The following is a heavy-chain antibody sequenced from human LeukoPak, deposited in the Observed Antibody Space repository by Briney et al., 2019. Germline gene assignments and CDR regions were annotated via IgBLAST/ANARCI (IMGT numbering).Heavy chain of an antibody. Sequence: GRSLRLSCVGSGFSLNEYGIHWVRQAPGKGLEWVAVVSYDGGHKYYADSVKGRFTISRDTSRDTLSLQMNSLRVEDTAAYYFARDRINMRVLAYYSGLDFWGQGTLVTVSS. J-gene: IGHJ4*02. V-gene: IGHV3-30*03. D-gene: IGHD2/OR15-2a*01. CDR2: VSYDGGHK. CDR3: ARDRINMRVLAYYSGLDF. CDR1: GFSLNEYG.